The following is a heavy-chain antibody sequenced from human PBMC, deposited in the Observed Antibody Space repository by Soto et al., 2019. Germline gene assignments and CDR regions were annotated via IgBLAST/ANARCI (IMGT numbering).Heavy chain of an antibody. CDR1: GDSVSSNSAA. CDR3: ARDPSSVTNIVGNYFDY. D-gene: IGHD4-17*01. J-gene: IGHJ4*02. V-gene: IGHV6-1*01. Sequence: SQTLSLTCAISGDSVSSNSAAWNWIRQSPSRGLEWLGRTYYRSKWYNDYAVSVKSRITINPDTSKNQFSLQLNSVTPEDTAVYYCARDPSSVTNIVGNYFDYWGQGTLVTVSS. CDR2: TYYRSKWYN.